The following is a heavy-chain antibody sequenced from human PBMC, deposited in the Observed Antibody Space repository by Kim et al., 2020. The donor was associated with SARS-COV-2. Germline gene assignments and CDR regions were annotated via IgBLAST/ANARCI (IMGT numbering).Heavy chain of an antibody. D-gene: IGHD6-13*01. CDR2: INHSGST. CDR1: GGSFSGYY. CDR3: ARGQGSLAAAGGFAFDI. Sequence: SETLSLTCAVYGGSFSGYYWSWIRQPPGKGLEWIGEINHSGSTNYNPSLKSRVTISVDTSKNQFSLKLSSVTAADTAVYYCARGQGSLAAAGGFAFDIWGQGTMVTVSS. V-gene: IGHV4-34*01. J-gene: IGHJ3*02.